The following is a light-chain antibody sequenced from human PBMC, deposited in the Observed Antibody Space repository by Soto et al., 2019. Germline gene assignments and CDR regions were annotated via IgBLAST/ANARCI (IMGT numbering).Light chain of an antibody. CDR3: QQSYRKPAT. J-gene: IGKJ2*01. CDR2: GTF. Sequence: IQLTQSPSSLSASVGDRVSITCRASQDIKTYLAWYQQKQGKAPKLLISGTFTLQSGVPSRFNGSGSGTDFTLTISRLQPEDFATYYCQQSYRKPATFGQGTNLEIK. V-gene: IGKV1-9*01. CDR1: QDIKTY.